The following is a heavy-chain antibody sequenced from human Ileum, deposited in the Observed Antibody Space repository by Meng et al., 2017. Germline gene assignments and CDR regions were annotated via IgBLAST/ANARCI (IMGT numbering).Heavy chain of an antibody. Sequence: EVSLLDFGGGLVELGGSLRLSCAASGFPFSFYAMGWVRQAPGQGLELVSAISASGDSTYYADSVKGRFTVSRDNSKYTLYLQMESLRAEDTAMYYCAFDFWGQGTLVTVSS. CDR1: GFPFSFYA. J-gene: IGHJ4*02. V-gene: IGHV3-23*01. CDR3: AFDF. CDR2: ISASGDST.